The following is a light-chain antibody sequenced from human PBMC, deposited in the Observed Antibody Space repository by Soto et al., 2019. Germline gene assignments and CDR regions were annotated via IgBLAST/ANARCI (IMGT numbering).Light chain of an antibody. CDR2: GTS. CDR3: QQYTSSPPMST. J-gene: IGKJ2*01. Sequence: DIVLTQSPGTLSLSPGERATLSCRASQSISNRYLAWYHQKPDQAPRLLIYGTSNRATGIPDRFSGSGSGTDFTLTISRLEPEDFALYYCQQYTSSPPMSTFGQGTRLEI. V-gene: IGKV3-20*01. CDR1: QSISNRY.